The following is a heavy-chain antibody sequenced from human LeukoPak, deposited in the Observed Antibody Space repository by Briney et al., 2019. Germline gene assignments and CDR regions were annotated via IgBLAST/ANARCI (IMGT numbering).Heavy chain of an antibody. J-gene: IGHJ4*02. Sequence: GGSLRLSCAASGFTFSSYAMSWVRQAPGKGLEWVSAISGSGGSTYYADSVKGRFTISRDNSKNTLYLQMNSLRAEDTAVYYCAKWVRPFWGQSLILVNSRGYYFDYWGQGTLVTVSS. CDR2: ISGSGGST. D-gene: IGHD3-16*01. CDR1: GFTFSSYA. V-gene: IGHV3-23*01. CDR3: AKWVRPFWGQSLILVNSRGYYFDY.